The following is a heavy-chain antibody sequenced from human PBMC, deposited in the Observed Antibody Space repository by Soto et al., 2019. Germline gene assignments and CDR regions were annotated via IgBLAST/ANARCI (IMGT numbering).Heavy chain of an antibody. J-gene: IGHJ4*02. D-gene: IGHD3-22*01. Sequence: GGSLRLSCAASGFTFSSYAMSWVRQAPGKGLEWVSAISGSGGSTYYADSVKGRFTISRGNSKNTLYLQMNSLRAEDTAVYYCAKGQYYYDDYFDYWGQGTLVTVSS. CDR2: ISGSGGST. V-gene: IGHV3-23*01. CDR3: AKGQYYYDDYFDY. CDR1: GFTFSSYA.